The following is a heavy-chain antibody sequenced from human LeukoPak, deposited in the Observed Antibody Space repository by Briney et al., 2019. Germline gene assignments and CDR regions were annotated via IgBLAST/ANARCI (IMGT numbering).Heavy chain of an antibody. V-gene: IGHV3-30-3*01. D-gene: IGHD2-2*01. J-gene: IGHJ4*02. CDR1: GFTFSSYA. CDR3: ARTKVEYQLLDSVADY. Sequence: PGGSLRLSCAASGFTFSSYAMHWVRQAPGKGLEWVAVISYDGSNKYYADSVKGRFTISRDNSKNTLYLQMNSLRAEDTAVYYCARTKVEYQLLDSVADYWGQGTLVTVSS. CDR2: ISYDGSNK.